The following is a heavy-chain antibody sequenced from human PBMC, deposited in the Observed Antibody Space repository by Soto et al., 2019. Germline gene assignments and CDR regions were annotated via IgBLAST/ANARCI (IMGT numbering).Heavy chain of an antibody. CDR2: ICYGGST. V-gene: IGHV4-31*03. CDR3: ARVWLRGLYNNHDAGFDP. CDR1: GGSISGDGYC. J-gene: IGHJ5*02. D-gene: IGHD3-16*01. Sequence: SETLSLTCSVSGGSISGDGYCWSWIRQHPGKDLEWIVYICYGGSTYYNPSLKSRVTISLVTSNDRFSLNLSSVTAADTAVYYCARVWLRGLYNNHDAGFDPWGQGTLVTVSS.